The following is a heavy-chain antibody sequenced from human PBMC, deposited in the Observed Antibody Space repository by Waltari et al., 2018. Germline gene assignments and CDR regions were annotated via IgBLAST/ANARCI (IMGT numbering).Heavy chain of an antibody. J-gene: IGHJ4*02. CDR1: GFIFHYYA. CDR2: ISISGDRT. V-gene: IGHV3-23*01. CDR3: VKDRYSYV. D-gene: IGHD5-18*01. Sequence: EVPMLESGGGVVQPGGSLRLSCAVSGFIFHYYARSWVRQAPGKGLEWVSAISISGDRTYFADSVKGRFTISRDNSKNTLYLQMNSLRVEDTAVYYCVKDRYSYVWGQGTLVTVSS.